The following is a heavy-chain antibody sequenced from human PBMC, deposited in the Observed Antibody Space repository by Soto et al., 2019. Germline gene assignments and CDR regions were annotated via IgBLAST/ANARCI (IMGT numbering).Heavy chain of an antibody. D-gene: IGHD3-22*01. Sequence: QLQLRESGPGLVKPSETLSLTCTVSGGSVGSRDSYWVWIRQPPGKGLEWIGSFYYGWTTHYNPSLRGRVTVSVDTSKNLFSLNLNSVTAADTVIYYCGRRGLILVPLWGQGTMVTVSS. CDR3: GRRGLILVPL. CDR2: FYYGWTT. CDR1: GGSVGSRDSY. V-gene: IGHV4-39*01. J-gene: IGHJ3*01.